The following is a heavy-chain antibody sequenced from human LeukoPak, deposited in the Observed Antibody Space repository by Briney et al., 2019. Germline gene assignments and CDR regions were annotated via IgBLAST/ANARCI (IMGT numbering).Heavy chain of an antibody. CDR2: IKQDGSEK. Sequence: PGGSLRLSCAASGFTFSSYWMSWVRQAPGKGLEWVANIKQDGSEKYYVDSVKGRFTISRDNAKNSLYLQMNSLRAEDTAVYYCAKGGLGSAAGSFDYWGQGTLVTVSS. CDR1: GFTFSSYW. J-gene: IGHJ4*02. D-gene: IGHD6-13*01. V-gene: IGHV3-7*01. CDR3: AKGGLGSAAGSFDY.